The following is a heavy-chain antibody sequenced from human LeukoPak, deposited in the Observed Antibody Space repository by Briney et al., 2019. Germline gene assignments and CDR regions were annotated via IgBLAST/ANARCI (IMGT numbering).Heavy chain of an antibody. Sequence: ASVKVSCKASGYTFTSYGISWVRQAPGQGLEWMGIINPSGGSTSYAQKFQGRVTMTRDMSTSTVYMELSSLRSEDTAVYYCARDYCTNGVCYEGLDYWGQGTLVTVSS. CDR3: ARDYCTNGVCYEGLDY. CDR2: INPSGGST. D-gene: IGHD2-8*01. V-gene: IGHV1-46*01. CDR1: GYTFTSYG. J-gene: IGHJ4*02.